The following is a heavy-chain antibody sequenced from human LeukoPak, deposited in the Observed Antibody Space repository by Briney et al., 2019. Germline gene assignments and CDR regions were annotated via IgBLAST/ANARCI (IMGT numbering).Heavy chain of an antibody. Sequence: SETLSLTSTVSGGSLSSSSYYSGSIRQPPGKGLEWIGSIYYSGSTYYNPSLKSRVTISVDTSKNQFSLKLSSVTAADTAVYYCARVLGYYYMDVWGKGTTVTVSS. J-gene: IGHJ6*03. CDR2: IYYSGST. CDR3: ARVLGYYYMDV. D-gene: IGHD2-15*01. V-gene: IGHV4-39*07. CDR1: GGSLSSSSYY.